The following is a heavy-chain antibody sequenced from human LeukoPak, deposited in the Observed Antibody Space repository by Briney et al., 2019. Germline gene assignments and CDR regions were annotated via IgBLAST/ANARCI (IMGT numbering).Heavy chain of an antibody. V-gene: IGHV4-34*01. CDR1: GGSFSGYY. Sequence: PSETLSLTCAVYGGSFSGYYWGWIRQPPGKGLEWIGEINHSGSTNYNPSLKSRVTISVDTSKNQFSLKLSSVTAADTAVYYCARARQLPLKNQYYFDYWGQGTLVTVSS. CDR3: ARARQLPLKNQYYFDY. J-gene: IGHJ4*02. CDR2: INHSGST. D-gene: IGHD1-14*01.